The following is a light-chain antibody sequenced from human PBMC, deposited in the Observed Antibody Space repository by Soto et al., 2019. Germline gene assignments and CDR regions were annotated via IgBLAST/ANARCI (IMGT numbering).Light chain of an antibody. CDR1: QSISSW. CDR3: QQYNSYTLT. CDR2: DAS. Sequence: DIQMTQSPSTLSASVGDRVTITCRASQSISSWLAWYQQKPGKAPQLLIYDASSLESGVPSRVSGSGSGTEFTLTISSLQPDDFATYYCQQYNSYTLTFGQGTKVEIK. V-gene: IGKV1-5*01. J-gene: IGKJ1*01.